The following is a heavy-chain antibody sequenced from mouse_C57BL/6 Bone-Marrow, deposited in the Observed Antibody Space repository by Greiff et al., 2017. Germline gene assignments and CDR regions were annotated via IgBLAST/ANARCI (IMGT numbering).Heavy chain of an antibody. CDR3: ATSYYYGYFDY. D-gene: IGHD1-1*01. CDR1: GYTFTSYW. Sequence: VQLQQPGAELVMPGASVKLSCKASGYTFTSYWMHWVKQRPGQGLEWIGEIDPSDSYTNYNHKFKGKSTLTVDKSSSTAYMQLSSLTSEDSAVYYCATSYYYGYFDYCGQGTTLTVSS. J-gene: IGHJ2*01. CDR2: IDPSDSYT. V-gene: IGHV1-69*01.